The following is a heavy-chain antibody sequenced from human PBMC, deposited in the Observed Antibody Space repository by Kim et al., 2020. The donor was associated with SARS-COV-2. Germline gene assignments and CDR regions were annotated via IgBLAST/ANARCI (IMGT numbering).Heavy chain of an antibody. CDR3: ARTFVDASGAYYRPLDY. Sequence: GALRLSCEASKFTFSSSWMNWVRQAPGKGLEWVANIKQEGREKYYVDSVKGRFTISRDNAKNSLYLQMNSLRPEDTAVYYCARTFVDASGAYYRPLDYWGQGTLVTVSS. D-gene: IGHD3-10*01. CDR2: IKQEGREK. V-gene: IGHV3-7*01. CDR1: KFTFSSSW. J-gene: IGHJ4*02.